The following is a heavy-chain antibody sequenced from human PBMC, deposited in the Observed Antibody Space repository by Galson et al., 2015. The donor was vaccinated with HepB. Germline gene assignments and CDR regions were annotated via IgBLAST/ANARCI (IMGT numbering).Heavy chain of an antibody. CDR2: INKDGSEK. J-gene: IGHJ5*02. CDR1: GFSNSDYY. V-gene: IGHV3-7*01. Sequence: SLRLSCAASGFSNSDYYMTWVRQAPGKGLEWVANINKDGSEKYYLGSVKGRFTVSRDNARRSLWLQMNNLRVEDTAVYYCVRDREVAGGGDWFDPWGQGTLVTVSS. D-gene: IGHD6-13*01. CDR3: VRDREVAGGGDWFDP.